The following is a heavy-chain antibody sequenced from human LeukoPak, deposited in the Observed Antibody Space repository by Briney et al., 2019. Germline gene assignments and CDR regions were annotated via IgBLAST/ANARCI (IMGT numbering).Heavy chain of an antibody. D-gene: IGHD6-13*01. CDR1: GDTFTNHD. J-gene: IGHJ4*02. Sequence: ASVKVSCKASGDTFTNHDINWVRQATGPGLEWMGWMNPNSGNTGYAQNFQGRVTMTRNTSISTAYMELSSLRSEDTAVYYCARELSRFSIAAAGTHGGYWGQGTLVTVSS. CDR3: ARELSRFSIAAAGTHGGY. CDR2: MNPNSGNT. V-gene: IGHV1-8*01.